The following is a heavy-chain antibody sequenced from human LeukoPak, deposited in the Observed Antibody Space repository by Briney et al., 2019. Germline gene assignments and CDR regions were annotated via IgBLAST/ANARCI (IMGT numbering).Heavy chain of an antibody. V-gene: IGHV3-30*04. CDR1: GFTFSSYA. J-gene: IGHJ5*02. Sequence: GRSLRLSCAASGFTFSSYAMHWVRQAPGKGLEWVAVISYDGSNKYYADSVKGRSTISRDNSKNTLYLQMNSLRAEDTAVYYCARDPDYYDSSGYYNLWGQGNLVTVSS. CDR3: ARDPDYYDSSGYYNL. D-gene: IGHD3-22*01. CDR2: ISYDGSNK.